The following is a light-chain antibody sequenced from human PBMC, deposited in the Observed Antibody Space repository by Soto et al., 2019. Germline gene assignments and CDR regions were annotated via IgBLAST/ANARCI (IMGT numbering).Light chain of an antibody. CDR1: QSVSSY. Sequence: EIVMTQSPATLSVSPGGSATLSCRASQSVSSYLAWYQQRPGQPPRLLIYRASTRATGIPARFSGSGSGTEFSLTISSLQSEDFAVCYCQQYNTWPPKYTFGQGTKLEIK. CDR3: QQYNTWPPKYT. V-gene: IGKV3-15*01. J-gene: IGKJ2*01. CDR2: RAS.